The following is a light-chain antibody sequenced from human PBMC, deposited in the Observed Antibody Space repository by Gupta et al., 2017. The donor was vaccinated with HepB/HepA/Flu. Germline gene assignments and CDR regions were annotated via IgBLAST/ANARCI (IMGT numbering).Light chain of an antibody. CDR3: QHENHWHPT. V-gene: IGKV3-15*01. CDR1: QSVTSN. CDR2: AAS. J-gene: IGKJ1*01. Sequence: ENVMTQSPATLSVSPGERATLSCRASQSVTSNLAWYQQKPGQAPRLLIYAASTRAAGTPDRFRGSGSGTDFTLTISRLQSEDFAVYYCQHENHWHPTFGRGTKVEIK.